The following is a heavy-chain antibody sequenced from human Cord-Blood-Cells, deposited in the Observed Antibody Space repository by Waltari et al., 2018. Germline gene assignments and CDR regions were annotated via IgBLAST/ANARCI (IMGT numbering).Heavy chain of an antibody. J-gene: IGHJ4*02. V-gene: IGHV3-7*01. CDR2: IKQDGSEK. CDR1: GFTFSSYW. D-gene: IGHD6-6*01. Sequence: EVQLVESGGGLVQPGGSLRLSCAASGFTFSSYWMSWVRQAPGKGLEWGANIKQDGSEKYYVDSVKGRFTISRDNAKNSLYLQMNSLRAEDTAVYYCARDRYSSSFDYWGQGTLVTVSS. CDR3: ARDRYSSSFDY.